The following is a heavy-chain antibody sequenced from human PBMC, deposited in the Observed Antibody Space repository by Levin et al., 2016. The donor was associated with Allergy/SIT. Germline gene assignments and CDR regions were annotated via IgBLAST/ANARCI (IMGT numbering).Heavy chain of an antibody. Sequence: SVKVSCKASGGTFSSYAISWVRQAPGQGLEWMGGIIPIFGTANYAQKFQGRVTMTSDTSTSTAFMDLSSLRSDDTAVYYCARASRYFEKFDYWGQGALVTVSS. CDR3: ARASRYFEKFDY. V-gene: IGHV1-69*05. CDR2: IIPIFGTA. J-gene: IGHJ4*02. CDR1: GGTFSSYA. D-gene: IGHD3-9*01.